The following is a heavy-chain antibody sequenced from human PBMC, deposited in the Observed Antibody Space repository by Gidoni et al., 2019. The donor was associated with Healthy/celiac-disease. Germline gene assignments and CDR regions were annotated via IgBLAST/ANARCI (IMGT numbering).Heavy chain of an antibody. CDR2: INWNGGST. CDR3: ARWGITTNAFAI. CDR1: GGTFDDYG. V-gene: IGHV3-20*04. Sequence: EGQLVEAGGGVGRPGGAGRLGWAAQGGTFDDYGMSWVRHAPGKGLELVSGINWNGGSTGYADSVKGRFTISRDNAKNSLYLQMNSLRAEDTALYYCARWGITTNAFAIWGQGTLVTVSS. J-gene: IGHJ3*02. D-gene: IGHD3-22*01.